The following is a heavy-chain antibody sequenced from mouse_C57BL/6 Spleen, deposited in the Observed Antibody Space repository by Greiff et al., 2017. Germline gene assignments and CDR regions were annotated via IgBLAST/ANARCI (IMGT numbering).Heavy chain of an antibody. CDR1: GYSFTSYY. V-gene: IGHV1-66*01. CDR3: ARGVYGYLDY. J-gene: IGHJ2*01. Sequence: QVQLKQSGPELVKPGASVKISCKASGYSFTSYYIHWVKQRPGQGLEWIGWIYPGSGNTKYNEKFKGKATLTADTSSSTAYMQLSSLTSEDSAVYYCARGVYGYLDYWGQGTTLTVSS. CDR2: IYPGSGNT. D-gene: IGHD2-10*02.